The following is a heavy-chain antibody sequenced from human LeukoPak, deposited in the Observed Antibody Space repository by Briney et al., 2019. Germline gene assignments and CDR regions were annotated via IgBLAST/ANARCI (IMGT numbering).Heavy chain of an antibody. D-gene: IGHD3-10*01. Sequence: SETLSLTCTVSGGSISSYYWSWIRQPAGKGLEWIGRVYTSGSTNYNPSLKSRVTMSVDTSKNQFSLKLSSVTAADTAVYYCASQSSMVRFDYWGQGTLVTVSS. CDR1: GGSISSYY. J-gene: IGHJ4*02. V-gene: IGHV4-4*07. CDR3: ASQSSMVRFDY. CDR2: VYTSGST.